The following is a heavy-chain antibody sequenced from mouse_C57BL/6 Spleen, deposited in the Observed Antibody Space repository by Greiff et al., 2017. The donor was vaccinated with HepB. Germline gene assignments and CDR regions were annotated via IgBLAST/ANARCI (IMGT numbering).Heavy chain of an antibody. D-gene: IGHD2-12*01. CDR1: GYSFTGYF. CDR3: ARDYSNDGWFAY. Sequence: EVQLVESGPELVKPGDSVKISCKASGYSFTGYFMNWVMQSHGKSLEWIGRINPYNGDTFYNQKFKGKATLTVDKSSSTAHMELRSLTSEDSAVYYCARDYSNDGWFAYWGQGTLVTVSA. J-gene: IGHJ3*01. CDR2: INPYNGDT. V-gene: IGHV1-20*01.